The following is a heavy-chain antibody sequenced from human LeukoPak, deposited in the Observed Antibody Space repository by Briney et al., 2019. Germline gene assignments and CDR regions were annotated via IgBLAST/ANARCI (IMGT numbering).Heavy chain of an antibody. CDR3: ARDYSSGWYVGGY. Sequence: ASVKVSCKASGGTFSSYAISWVRQAPGQGLEWMGWISAYNGNTNYAQKLQGRVTMTTDTSTSTAYMELRSLRSDDTAVYYCARDYSSGWYVGGYWGQGTLVTVSS. J-gene: IGHJ4*02. D-gene: IGHD6-19*01. V-gene: IGHV1-18*01. CDR1: GGTFSSYA. CDR2: ISAYNGNT.